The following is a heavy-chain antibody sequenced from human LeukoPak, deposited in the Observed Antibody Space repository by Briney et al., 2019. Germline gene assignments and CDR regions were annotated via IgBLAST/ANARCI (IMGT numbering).Heavy chain of an antibody. CDR2: IYPGDSDT. J-gene: IGHJ4*02. CDR3: ARHCSSTSCPIWH. D-gene: IGHD2-2*01. V-gene: IGHV5-51*01. CDR1: GSRFTSYW. Sequence: GESLKISCKGSGSRFTSYWIGWVRQLPGKGLEWMGIIYPGDSDTRYSPSFQGQVTISADKSISTAYLQWSSLKASDTAMYYCARHCSSTSCPIWHWGQGTLVTVSS.